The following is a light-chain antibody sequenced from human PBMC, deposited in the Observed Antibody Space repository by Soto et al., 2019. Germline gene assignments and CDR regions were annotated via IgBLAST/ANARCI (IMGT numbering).Light chain of an antibody. CDR2: EVS. CDR1: RSDIGAYNY. Sequence: QSALAQPASVSGSPGQSITISCTGTRSDIGAYNYVSWYQQHPGKAPKLMIYEVSNRPSGVSNRFSGSKSGNTASLTISGLQPEDEADYYCSSYTSSSTFVFGTGTKLTVL. J-gene: IGLJ1*01. CDR3: SSYTSSSTFV. V-gene: IGLV2-14*01.